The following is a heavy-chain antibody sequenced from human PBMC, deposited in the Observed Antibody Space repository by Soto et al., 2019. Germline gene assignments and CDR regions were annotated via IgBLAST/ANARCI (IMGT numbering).Heavy chain of an antibody. V-gene: IGHV3-23*01. CDR3: AKDRFGIAAAGTTNWFDP. Sequence: LRLSCAASGFTFSSYAMSWVRQAPGKGLEWVSAISGSGGSTYYADSVKGRFTISRDNSKNTLYLQMNSLRAEDTAVYYCAKDRFGIAAAGTTNWFDPWGQGTLVTV. J-gene: IGHJ5*02. D-gene: IGHD6-13*01. CDR2: ISGSGGST. CDR1: GFTFSSYA.